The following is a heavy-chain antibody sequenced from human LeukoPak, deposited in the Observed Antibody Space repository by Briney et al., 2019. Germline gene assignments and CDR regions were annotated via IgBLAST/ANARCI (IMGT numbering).Heavy chain of an antibody. J-gene: IGHJ4*02. CDR2: VYPGDSDT. Sequence: GESLKISCKGSGYSFSDYWIAWVRHMPGKGLEWMGIVYPGDSDTTYSPSLQGQVTFSADKSIKTAYLQWTALRASDTAMYYCAKYDSSGHIDYWGQGTLVTVSS. V-gene: IGHV5-51*01. CDR1: GYSFSDYW. D-gene: IGHD6-19*01. CDR3: AKYDSSGHIDY.